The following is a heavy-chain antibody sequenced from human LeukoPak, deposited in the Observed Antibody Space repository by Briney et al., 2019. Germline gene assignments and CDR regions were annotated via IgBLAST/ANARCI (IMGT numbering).Heavy chain of an antibody. V-gene: IGHV3-13*04. CDR2: ISATGDT. D-gene: IGHD3-10*01. Sequence: GGSLRLSCAASGFNFSRYDMYWVRQVTGKGLEWVSCISATGDTYYPGSVKGRFTISRENAKNSLYLQMNSLRAGDTAIYYCAKGQAMVRGVFALFDNWGQGTLVTVSS. CDR1: GFNFSRYD. J-gene: IGHJ4*02. CDR3: AKGQAMVRGVFALFDN.